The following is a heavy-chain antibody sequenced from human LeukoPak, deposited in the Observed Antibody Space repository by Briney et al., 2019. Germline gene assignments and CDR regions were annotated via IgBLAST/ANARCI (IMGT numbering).Heavy chain of an antibody. CDR3: ARSSGYGGIVFDN. J-gene: IGHJ4*02. Sequence: AGSLRLSCAAAGFIVSSIWMSWDSQGPGRGLDWVANVSKDGSAKHYVDSVKGRFTISRDNARNSLYLQMNSLRAEDSAVYYCARSSGYGGIVFDNWGQGTLVPVSS. CDR2: VSKDGSAK. CDR1: GFIVSSIW. D-gene: IGHD4-23*01. V-gene: IGHV3-7*04.